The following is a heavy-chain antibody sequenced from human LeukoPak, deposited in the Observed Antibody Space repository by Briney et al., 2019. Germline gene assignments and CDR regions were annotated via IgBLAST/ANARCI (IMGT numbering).Heavy chain of an antibody. CDR3: ARGLKFSIFGVVMGSTFDY. Sequence: SETLSLTCAVYGGSFSGYYWSWIRQPPGKGLEWNGEINHSGSTNYNPSLKSRVTISVDTSKNQFSLKLSSVTAADTAVYYCARGLKFSIFGVVMGSTFDYWGQGTLVTVSS. CDR1: GGSFSGYY. CDR2: INHSGST. V-gene: IGHV4-34*01. J-gene: IGHJ4*02. D-gene: IGHD3-3*01.